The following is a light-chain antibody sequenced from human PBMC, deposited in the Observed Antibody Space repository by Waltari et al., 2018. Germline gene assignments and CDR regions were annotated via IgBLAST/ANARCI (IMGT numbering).Light chain of an antibody. CDR1: RSNIGSNS. CDR3: ASWDASLNGWV. V-gene: IGLV1-44*01. CDR2: FTS. J-gene: IGLJ3*02. Sequence: QSVLTQPPSASGTPGQRVTISCSGGRSNIGSNSVNWFQQLPGTAPRLFIYFTSPGPSGVPGRFSGSKSGTSASLAISGLQSGDEADYYCASWDASLNGWVFGGGTKLTVL.